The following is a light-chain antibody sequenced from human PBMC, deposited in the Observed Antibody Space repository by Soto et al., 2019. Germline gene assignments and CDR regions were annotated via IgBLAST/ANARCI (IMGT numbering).Light chain of an antibody. V-gene: IGKV1-27*01. CDR3: QKYSKAPWT. CDR1: RGIENF. J-gene: IGKJ1*01. Sequence: DIQMTQSPSSLSASVGDRVTITYRASRGIENFLAWYQQKPGKAPKLLIYGASTLQSGVSSRFRGSGSGTDFILTINNLQPEDVATYYCQKYSKAPWTFGQGTKV. CDR2: GAS.